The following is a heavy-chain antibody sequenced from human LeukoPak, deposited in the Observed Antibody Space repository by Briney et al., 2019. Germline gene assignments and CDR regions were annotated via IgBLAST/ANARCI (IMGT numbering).Heavy chain of an antibody. D-gene: IGHD1-14*01. J-gene: IGHJ6*03. Sequence: GGSLRLSCAASGLTLSNYAMIWVRQAPGKGLEWVSSISASGSTTYYADSVKGRFTISRDNPKNTLYLQMSRLSAEDTAIYYCAKDSKRYPLDYYMDVCGKGTTVTVSS. CDR3: AKDSKRYPLDYYMDV. V-gene: IGHV3-23*01. CDR1: GLTLSNYA. CDR2: ISASGSTT.